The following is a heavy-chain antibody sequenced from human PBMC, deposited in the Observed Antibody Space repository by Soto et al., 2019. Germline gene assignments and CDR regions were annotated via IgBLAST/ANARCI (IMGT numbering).Heavy chain of an antibody. CDR1: GFTFSDST. CDR2: IRSKANNYAT. V-gene: IGHV3-73*01. J-gene: IGHJ4*02. CDR3: NGGLGEVSLSGDDY. D-gene: IGHD3-16*02. Sequence: EVQLVESGGGLVQPGGSLKVSCAASGFTFSDSTIHWVRQASGKGLEWVGRIRSKANNYATAYAASVKGRFTISRDDSKNTAYLQMNSLKIEATAVYYCNGGLGEVSLSGDDYCGQGTLVTVYS.